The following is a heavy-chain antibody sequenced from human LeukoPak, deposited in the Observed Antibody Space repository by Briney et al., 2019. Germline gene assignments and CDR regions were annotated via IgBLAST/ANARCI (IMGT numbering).Heavy chain of an antibody. Sequence: SETLSLTCTVSGGSISSSSYYWGWIRQPPGKGLEWIGSIYYSGSTYYNPSLKSRVTISVDTSENQFSLKLSSVTAADTAVYYCARLECTSCCPYYFDYWGQGTLVTVSS. CDR3: ARLECTSCCPYYFDY. CDR1: GGSISSSSYY. J-gene: IGHJ4*02. V-gene: IGHV4-39*01. D-gene: IGHD2-2*01. CDR2: IYYSGST.